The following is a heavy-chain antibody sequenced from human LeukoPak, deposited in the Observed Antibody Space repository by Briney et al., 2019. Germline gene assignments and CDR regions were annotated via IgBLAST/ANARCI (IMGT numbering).Heavy chain of an antibody. CDR2: INPNSGGT. CDR1: GYTFTGYY. D-gene: IGHD3-10*01. CDR3: ARDGEAVGNWFDP. J-gene: IGHJ5*02. Sequence: ASVKVSCKASGYTFTGYYMHWVRQAPGQGLEWMGWINPNSGGTNYAQKFQGRVTMTRDTSISTAYMELSRLRFDDTAVYYCARDGEAVGNWFDPWGQGTLVTVSS. V-gene: IGHV1-2*02.